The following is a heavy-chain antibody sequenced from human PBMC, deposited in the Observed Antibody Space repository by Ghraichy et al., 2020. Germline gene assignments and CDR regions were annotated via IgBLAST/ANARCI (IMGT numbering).Heavy chain of an antibody. CDR1: GGSISSYY. V-gene: IGHV4-59*01. J-gene: IGHJ5*02. CDR2: IYYSGST. D-gene: IGHD3-3*01. Sequence: LETLSLTCTVSGGSISSYYWSWIRQPPGKGLEWIGYIYYSGSTNYNPSLKSRVTISVDTSKNQFSLKLSSVTAADTAVYYCARDSAWSGYHLFDPWGQGTLVTVSS. CDR3: ARDSAWSGYHLFDP.